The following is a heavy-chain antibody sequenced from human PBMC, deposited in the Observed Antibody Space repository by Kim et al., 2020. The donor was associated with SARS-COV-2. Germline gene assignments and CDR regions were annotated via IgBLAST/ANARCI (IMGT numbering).Heavy chain of an antibody. Sequence: GGSLRLSCAASGFTFSSYGMHWVRQAPGKGLEWVAVIWYDGSNKYYADSVKGRFTISRDNSKNTLYLQMNSLRAEDTAVYYCARVRGGIAAALDYWGQGTLVTVSS. CDR1: GFTFSSYG. V-gene: IGHV3-33*01. D-gene: IGHD6-13*01. CDR3: ARVRGGIAAALDY. J-gene: IGHJ4*02. CDR2: IWYDGSNK.